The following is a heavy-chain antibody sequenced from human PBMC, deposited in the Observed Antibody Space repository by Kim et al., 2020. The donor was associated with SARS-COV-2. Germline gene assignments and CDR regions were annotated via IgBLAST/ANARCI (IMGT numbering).Heavy chain of an antibody. CDR1: GFTFSSYA. J-gene: IGHJ6*02. Sequence: GGSLRLSCAASGFTFSSYAMHWVRQAPGKGLEWVAVISYDGSNKYYADSVKGRFTISRDNSKNTLYLQMNSLRAEDTAVYYCARGNSGSYLYGMDAWGQGTTVTVSS. D-gene: IGHD1-26*01. CDR2: ISYDGSNK. V-gene: IGHV3-30*04. CDR3: ARGNSGSYLYGMDA.